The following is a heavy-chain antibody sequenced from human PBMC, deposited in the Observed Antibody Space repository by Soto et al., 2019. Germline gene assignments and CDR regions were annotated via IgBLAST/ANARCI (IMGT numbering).Heavy chain of an antibody. CDR1: GFTFSSYA. J-gene: IGHJ6*02. Sequence: GGSLRLSCAASGFTFSSYAMSWVRQAPGKGLEWVSAISGSGGSTYYADSVKGRFTISRDNSKNTLYLQMNSLRAEDTAVYYCAKGWSADERTYYYGMDVWGQGTTVTVSS. V-gene: IGHV3-23*01. D-gene: IGHD2-2*01. CDR3: AKGWSADERTYYYGMDV. CDR2: ISGSGGST.